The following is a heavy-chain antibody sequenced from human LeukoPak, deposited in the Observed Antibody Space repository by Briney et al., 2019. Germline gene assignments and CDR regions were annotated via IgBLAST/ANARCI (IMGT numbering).Heavy chain of an antibody. D-gene: IGHD7-27*01. CDR2: INPNSGGT. V-gene: IGHV1-2*04. CDR1: GYTFTDEN. Sequence: ASVKVSCKASGYTFTDENIIWVRQAPGQGLEWMGWINPNSGGTNYAQKFQGWVTMTRDTSISTAYMELSRLRSDDTAVYYCARDPTGDGDYYYYYGMDVWGQGTTVTVSS. CDR3: ARDPTGDGDYYYYYGMDV. J-gene: IGHJ6*02.